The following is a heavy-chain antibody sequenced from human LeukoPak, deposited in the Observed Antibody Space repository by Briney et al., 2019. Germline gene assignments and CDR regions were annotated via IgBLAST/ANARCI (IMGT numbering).Heavy chain of an antibody. J-gene: IGHJ4*02. CDR3: ASWGSGSFYEY. Sequence: GGSLRLSCAASGLTVRSNYISWVRQAPGKGLDWVAVFFGGGGTHYADSVKGRLTISRDQSKNTFHLQMNSVRVEDTAVYFCASWGSGSFYEYWGQGTLVTVSS. V-gene: IGHV3-66*01. CDR2: FFGGGGT. D-gene: IGHD1-26*01. CDR1: GLTVRSNY.